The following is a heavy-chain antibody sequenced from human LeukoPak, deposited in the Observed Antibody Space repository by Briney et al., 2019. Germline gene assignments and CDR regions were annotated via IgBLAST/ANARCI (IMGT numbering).Heavy chain of an antibody. D-gene: IGHD3-10*01. CDR3: AREEGNFPPSPFDY. CDR1: GGSISSSSYY. J-gene: IGHJ4*02. V-gene: IGHV4-39*07. Sequence: SETLSLTCTASGGSISSSSYYWGWIRQPPGKGLEWIGSIYYSGSTYYNPSLKSRVTISVDTSKNQFSLKLSSVTAADTAVYYCAREEGNFPPSPFDYWGQGTLVTVSS. CDR2: IYYSGST.